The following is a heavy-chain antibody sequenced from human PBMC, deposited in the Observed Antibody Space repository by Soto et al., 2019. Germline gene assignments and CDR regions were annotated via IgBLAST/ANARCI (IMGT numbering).Heavy chain of an antibody. CDR2: IYFSGST. J-gene: IGHJ4*02. Sequence: QVQLQESGPGLVKPSQTLSLTCTVSGGSISSGGYYWSWIRQHPGKGLEWIGYIYFSGSTYYNPSRKSRGTTSVDASQNQFSLKLSSVTAADTAVYYCARSPHIQLWSYPSDYWGQGTLVTVSS. D-gene: IGHD5-18*01. CDR3: ARSPHIQLWSYPSDY. CDR1: GGSISSGGYY. V-gene: IGHV4-31*03.